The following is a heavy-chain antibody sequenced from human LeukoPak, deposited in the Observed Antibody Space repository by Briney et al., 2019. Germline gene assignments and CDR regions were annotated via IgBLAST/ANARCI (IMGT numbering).Heavy chain of an antibody. Sequence: SETLSLTCTVSGGSISSYYWSWIRQPPGKGLEWIGYIYYSGSTNYNPSLKSRVTISVDTSKNQFSLKLSSVTAADTVVYYCARHTGWFDPWGQGTLVTVSS. CDR3: ARHTGWFDP. CDR2: IYYSGST. J-gene: IGHJ5*02. D-gene: IGHD4-17*01. CDR1: GGSISSYY. V-gene: IGHV4-59*08.